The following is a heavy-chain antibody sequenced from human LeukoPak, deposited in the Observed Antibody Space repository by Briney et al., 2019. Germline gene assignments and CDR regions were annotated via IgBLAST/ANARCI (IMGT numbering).Heavy chain of an antibody. J-gene: IGHJ4*02. Sequence: PSQTLSLTCAVSGGSISSGGYSWSWIRQPPGKGLEWIGESGSTYYNPSLKSRVTISLDTSKNQFSLKLSSVTAADTAVYYCAGHHPRNTVDFWGQGTLVTVSS. CDR1: GGSISSGGYS. CDR3: AGHHPRNTVDF. D-gene: IGHD2/OR15-2a*01. V-gene: IGHV4-30-2*03. CDR2: SGST.